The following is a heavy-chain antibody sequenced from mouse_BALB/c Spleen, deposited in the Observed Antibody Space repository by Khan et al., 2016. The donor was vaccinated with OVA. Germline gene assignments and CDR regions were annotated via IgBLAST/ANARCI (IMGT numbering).Heavy chain of an antibody. D-gene: IGHD3-1*01. Sequence: QVQLQQPGTELVRPGASVKLSCKTSGYIFTSYWIHWVKQKSGQGLEWIARIYPGTGSTYYNEKFKGKATLTADKPSSTAYMQPSSLKSEDSAVYFCSSSDTGTYYFDFWGQGTTLTVSS. J-gene: IGHJ2*01. V-gene: IGHV1S132*01. CDR3: SSSDTGTYYFDF. CDR1: GYIFTSYW. CDR2: IYPGTGST.